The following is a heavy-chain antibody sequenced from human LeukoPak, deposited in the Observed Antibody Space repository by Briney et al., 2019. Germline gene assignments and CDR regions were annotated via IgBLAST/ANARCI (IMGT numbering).Heavy chain of an antibody. V-gene: IGHV3-30*18. Sequence: GGSPRLSCSASKFTFSHYGMQWVRQAPGRGLEWVAVISTDGGIKIYADSVKGRFTLSRDNSINTVDLQMNSLRPEDTAIYYCVKEYHSRGFGAFFDYWGQGALVTVSS. CDR2: ISTDGGIK. CDR1: KFTFSHYG. J-gene: IGHJ4*02. D-gene: IGHD3-3*01. CDR3: VKEYHSRGFGAFFDY.